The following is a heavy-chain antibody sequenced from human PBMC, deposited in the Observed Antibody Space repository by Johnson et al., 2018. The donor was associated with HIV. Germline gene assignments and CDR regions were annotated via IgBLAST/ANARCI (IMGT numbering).Heavy chain of an antibody. J-gene: IGHJ3*02. CDR1: GFTFTDHY. CDR2: IKQDGSEK. V-gene: IGHV3-7*03. D-gene: IGHD6-19*01. CDR3: ARARAGAFDI. Sequence: VQLVESGGGLVLPGGSLRLSCAVSGFTFTDHYMDWVRQAPGKGLEWVANIKQDGSEKYYVDSVKGRFTISRDNAKNSLYLQMNSLRAEDTAVYYCARARAGAFDIWGQGTMVTVSS.